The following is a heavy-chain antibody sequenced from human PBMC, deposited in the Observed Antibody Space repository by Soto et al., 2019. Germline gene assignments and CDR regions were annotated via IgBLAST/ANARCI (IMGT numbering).Heavy chain of an antibody. Sequence: QVRLVESGGGVVQPGRSLRLSCAASGFIFSTYGMHWVRQAPGKGLQWVAVVSDDGYTTYYAESVKGRFTVSRDSSKITLYLQMSHLRIHDKAVYCCGREVHHVVGPDAYSFDYWGQGTLVTGSS. V-gene: IGHV3-30*03. J-gene: IGHJ4*02. CDR3: GREVHHVVGPDAYSFDY. CDR2: VSDDGYTT. D-gene: IGHD2-2*01. CDR1: GFIFSTYG.